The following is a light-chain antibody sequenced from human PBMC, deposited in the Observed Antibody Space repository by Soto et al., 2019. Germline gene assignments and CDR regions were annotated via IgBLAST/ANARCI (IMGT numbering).Light chain of an antibody. V-gene: IGLV2-14*01. CDR2: EVI. CDR1: STDIGTYNS. J-gene: IGLJ3*02. Sequence: QSALTQPASVSGSPGRSITISCTGTSTDIGTYNSVSWYQHHPGKAPKLLIFEVIDRPSGVSDRFSGSKSGNTASLTISSLQFEDEADYYCCSYPTTDTLVFGGGTKATVL. CDR3: CSYPTTDTLV.